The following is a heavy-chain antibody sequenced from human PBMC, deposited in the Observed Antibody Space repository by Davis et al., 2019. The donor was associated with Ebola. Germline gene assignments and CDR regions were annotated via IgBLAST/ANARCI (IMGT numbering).Heavy chain of an antibody. CDR1: GGSFSGYY. D-gene: IGHD5-12*01. CDR3: ARGGGYGGYGMDV. CDR2: INHSGST. Sequence: GSLRLSCAVYGGSFSGYYWSWIRQPPGKGLEWIGEINHSGSTNYNPSLKSRVTISETSKNQFSLKLSSVTAADTAVYYCARGGGYGGYGMDVWGQGTTVTVSS. V-gene: IGHV4-34*01. J-gene: IGHJ6*02.